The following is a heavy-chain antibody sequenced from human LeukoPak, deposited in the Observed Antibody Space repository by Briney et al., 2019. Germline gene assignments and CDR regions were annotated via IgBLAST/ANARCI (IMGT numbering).Heavy chain of an antibody. CDR3: ARGGRVAAGNNWFDP. Sequence: SETLSLTCTVSGGSIGSYYWSWIRQPAGKGLEWIGRIYTSGSTNYNPSLKSRVTMSVDTSKNQFSLKLSSVTAADTAVYYCARGGRVAAGNNWFDPWGQGTLVTVSS. J-gene: IGHJ5*02. CDR2: IYTSGST. CDR1: GGSIGSYY. D-gene: IGHD6-13*01. V-gene: IGHV4-4*07.